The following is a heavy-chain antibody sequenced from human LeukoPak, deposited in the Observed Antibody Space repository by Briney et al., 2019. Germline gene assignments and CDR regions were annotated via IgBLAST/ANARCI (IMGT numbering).Heavy chain of an antibody. D-gene: IGHD4-17*01. J-gene: IGHJ4*02. CDR2: ISSSGSII. Sequence: PGGSLRLSCAASGFAVSTYSMNWVRQPPGKGLEWVSCISSSGSIIYYADSVKGRFTISRDNAKNSLYLQMNSLRADDTAVYYCAREADYALDYWGQGTLVTVSS. CDR1: GFAVSTYS. V-gene: IGHV3-48*01. CDR3: AREADYALDY.